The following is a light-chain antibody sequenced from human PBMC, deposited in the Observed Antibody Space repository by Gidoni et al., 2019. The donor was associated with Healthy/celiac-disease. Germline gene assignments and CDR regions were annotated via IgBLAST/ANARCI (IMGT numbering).Light chain of an antibody. V-gene: IGKV3-11*01. CDR1: QSVSSY. CDR2: DAS. J-gene: IGKJ4*01. Sequence: EIVLTQSPATLSLSPGERATLSCRASQSVSSYLAWYQQKPGQAPRLLIYDASNRATGIPARFSGSGSGTDFTLTFSSLEPEDFAVYYCQQRSNWPPGLTFXGXTKVEIK. CDR3: QQRSNWPPGLT.